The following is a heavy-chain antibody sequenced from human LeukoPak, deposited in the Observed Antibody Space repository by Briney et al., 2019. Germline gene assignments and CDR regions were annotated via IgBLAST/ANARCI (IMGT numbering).Heavy chain of an antibody. D-gene: IGHD6-13*01. Sequence: PGGSLRLSCAASGFVVSTNYMSWVRQAPGKGLEWVSVLYSGGSTYYTDSVKGRFTISRDNSNNTLYLQMNNLRAEDTAVYYCAREGITAAADYWGQGTLVTVSS. V-gene: IGHV3-66*01. J-gene: IGHJ4*02. CDR2: LYSGGST. CDR1: GFVVSTNY. CDR3: AREGITAAADY.